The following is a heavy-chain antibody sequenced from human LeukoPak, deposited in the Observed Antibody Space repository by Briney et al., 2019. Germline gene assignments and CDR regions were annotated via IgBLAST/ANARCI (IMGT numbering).Heavy chain of an antibody. J-gene: IGHJ3*02. CDR2: IYHSGST. V-gene: IGHV4-38-2*02. Sequence: SETLSLTCTVSGYSISSGYYWGWIRQPPGKGLEWIGSIYHSGSTYYNPSLKSRVTISVDTSKNQFSLKLSSVTAADTAVYYCARDRDAFDIWGQGTMVTVSS. CDR1: GYSISSGYY. CDR3: ARDRDAFDI.